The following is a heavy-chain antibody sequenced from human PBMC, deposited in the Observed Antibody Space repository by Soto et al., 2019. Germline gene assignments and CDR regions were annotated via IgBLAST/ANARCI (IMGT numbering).Heavy chain of an antibody. D-gene: IGHD1-26*01. CDR3: SGGVGDAF. V-gene: IGHV3-7*04. CDR2: INQDGSEK. J-gene: IGHJ4*02. Sequence: EVHLGESGGGLVQTGGSLRLSCAIFESTVSRDWMNWVRQAPGKGLEWVAHINQDGSEKYYVDSVKGRFTISRDNAKKSLYLQMTSLRPADTAMYYFSGGVGDAFWGQGTLVTVSS. CDR1: ESTVSRDW.